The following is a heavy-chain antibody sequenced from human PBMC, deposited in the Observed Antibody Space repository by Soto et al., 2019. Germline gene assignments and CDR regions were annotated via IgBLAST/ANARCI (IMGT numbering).Heavy chain of an antibody. D-gene: IGHD2-21*01. V-gene: IGHV3-21*01. Sequence: PGGSLRLSCAASGFTFSSYSMNWVRQAPGKGLEWVSSISSSSSYIYYADSVKGRFTISRDNAKNSLYLQMNSLRAEDTAVYYCARGIVDGAYYYYGMDVWCQGITVTVS. J-gene: IGHJ6*02. CDR3: ARGIVDGAYYYYGMDV. CDR1: GFTFSSYS. CDR2: ISSSSSYI.